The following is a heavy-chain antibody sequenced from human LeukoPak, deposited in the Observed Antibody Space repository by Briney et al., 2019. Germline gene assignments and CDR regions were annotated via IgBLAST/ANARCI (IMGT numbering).Heavy chain of an antibody. V-gene: IGHV3-64D*09. CDR2: INGNGDST. CDR1: GFTFSLFG. J-gene: IGHJ4*02. D-gene: IGHD1-26*01. CDR3: AKSYSGRYFRLFDY. Sequence: GGSLRLSCSAFGFTFSLFGMHWVRQAPGKGLEYVSAINGNGDSTYYADSVRGRFTISRDNSRNTLYLQMNSLRAEDTAVYYCAKSYSGRYFRLFDYWGQGTLVTVSS.